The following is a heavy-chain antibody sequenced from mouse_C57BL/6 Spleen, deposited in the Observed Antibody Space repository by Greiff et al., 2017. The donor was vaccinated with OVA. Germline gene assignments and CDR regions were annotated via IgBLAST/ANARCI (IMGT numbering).Heavy chain of an antibody. D-gene: IGHD2-5*01. CDR3: ARSGSNYRKAWFAY. J-gene: IGHJ3*01. CDR1: GYTFTSYW. V-gene: IGHV1-53*01. CDR2: INPSNGGT. Sequence: QVQLQQPGTDLVKPGASVKLSCKASGYTFTSYWMHWVKQRPGQGLEWIGNINPSNGGTNYNEKFKSKATLTVDKSSSTAYMQLSSLTSEDSAVYYCARSGSNYRKAWFAYWGQGTLVTVSA.